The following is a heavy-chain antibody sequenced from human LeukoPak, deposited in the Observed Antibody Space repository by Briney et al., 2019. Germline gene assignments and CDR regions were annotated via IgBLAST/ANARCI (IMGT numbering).Heavy chain of an antibody. J-gene: IGHJ4*02. CDR1: GFNFGGYS. V-gene: IGHV3-23*01. Sequence: GGSLRLSCEGSGFNFGGYSMSWVRQAPGKGLEWVSGVLSGGGSTYYADAVKGRFTISRDNSRSTLYLQMNSLRAEDTAVYYCSKDAIYGDGYWEFDYWGQGTLVTVSS. D-gene: IGHD2-21*01. CDR2: VLSGGGST. CDR3: SKDAIYGDGYWEFDY.